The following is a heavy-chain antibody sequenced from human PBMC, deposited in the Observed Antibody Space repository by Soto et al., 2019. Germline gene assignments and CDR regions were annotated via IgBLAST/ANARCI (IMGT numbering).Heavy chain of an antibody. CDR2: IKQDGSEK. CDR1: GFTFSSYW. CDR3: ARDEYSSSLYGGIGYYYGMDV. D-gene: IGHD6-13*01. J-gene: IGHJ6*02. V-gene: IGHV3-7*05. Sequence: EVQLVESGGGLVQPGGSLRLSCAASGFTFSSYWMSWVRQAPGKGLEWVANIKQDGSEKYYVDSVKGRFTISRDNAKNSLYLQMNSLRAEDTAVYYCARDEYSSSLYGGIGYYYGMDVWGQGTTVTVSS.